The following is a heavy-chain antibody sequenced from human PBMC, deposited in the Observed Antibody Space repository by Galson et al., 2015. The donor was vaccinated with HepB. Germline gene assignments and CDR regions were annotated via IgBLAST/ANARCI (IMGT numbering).Heavy chain of an antibody. CDR1: GFTFSNYA. J-gene: IGHJ4*02. CDR2: ISSSGGDR. D-gene: IGHD1-1*01. V-gene: IGHV3-23*01. CDR3: AKSTPGVTTTGPFDY. Sequence: SLRLSCAASGFTFSNYAMSWVRQAPGKGLEWVSVISSSGGDRYYADSVRGRFTISRDNFKNKLCLQMNSLRAEDTAVYYCAKSTPGVTTTGPFDYWGQGTLVTVSS.